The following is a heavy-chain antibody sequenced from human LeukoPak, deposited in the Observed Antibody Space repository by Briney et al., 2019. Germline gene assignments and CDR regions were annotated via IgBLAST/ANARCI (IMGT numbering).Heavy chain of an antibody. CDR3: ARVLGLGYYGSGSYYNH. V-gene: IGHV1-18*01. D-gene: IGHD3-10*01. J-gene: IGHJ4*02. CDR1: GYTFTSYG. CDR2: ISAYNGNT. Sequence: ASVKVSCKASGYTFTSYGIGWVRQAPGQGLEWMGWISAYNGNTNYAQKLQGRVTMTTDTSTSTAYMELRSLRSDDTAVYYCARVLGLGYYGSGSYYNHWGQGTLVTVSS.